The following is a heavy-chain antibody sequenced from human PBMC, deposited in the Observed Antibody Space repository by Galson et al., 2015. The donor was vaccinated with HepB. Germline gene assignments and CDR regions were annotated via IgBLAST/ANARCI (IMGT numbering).Heavy chain of an antibody. Sequence: SVKVSCKASGFIFTSYSITWVRQAPGQGLEYMGWISGYNGKTEYAPKFQDRVIMTIDTPTTTAYMELKSLKSDDMAVYYCARGADYFDSGTFISWYSDLWGRGTLVTVSA. D-gene: IGHD3-22*01. CDR2: ISGYNGKT. V-gene: IGHV1-18*03. CDR1: GFIFTSYS. CDR3: ARGADYFDSGTFISWYSDL. J-gene: IGHJ2*01.